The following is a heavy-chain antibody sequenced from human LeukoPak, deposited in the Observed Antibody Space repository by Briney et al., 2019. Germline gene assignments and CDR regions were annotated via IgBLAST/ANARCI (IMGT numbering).Heavy chain of an antibody. CDR3: ARHDLDSSHFDY. CDR2: IYYSGST. V-gene: IGHV4-39*07. J-gene: IGHJ4*02. D-gene: IGHD6-19*01. Sequence: PSETLSLTCTVSGGSISSSSDYWGWIRQPPGKGLEWIGSIYYSGSTYYNPSLKSRVTLSVDTSKNQFSLKLSSVTAADTAVYYCARHDLDSSHFDYWGQGTLVTVSS. CDR1: GGSISSSSDY.